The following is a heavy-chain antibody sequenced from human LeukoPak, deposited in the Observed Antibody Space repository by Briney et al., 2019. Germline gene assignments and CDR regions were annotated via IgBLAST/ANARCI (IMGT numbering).Heavy chain of an antibody. J-gene: IGHJ4*02. D-gene: IGHD4-17*01. CDR1: GGSISSYY. CDR2: IYTSGST. Sequence: PSETLSLTCTVSGGSISSYYWSWIRQPAGKGLEWIGRIYTSGSTNYNPSLKSRVTMSVDTSKNQFSLKLSSVTAADTAVYYCARDTTVTTEPSFDYWGQGTLVTVSS. V-gene: IGHV4-4*07. CDR3: ARDTTVTTEPSFDY.